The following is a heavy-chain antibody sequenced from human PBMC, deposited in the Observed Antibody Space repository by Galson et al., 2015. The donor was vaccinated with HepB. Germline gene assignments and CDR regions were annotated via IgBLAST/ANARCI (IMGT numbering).Heavy chain of an antibody. J-gene: IGHJ3*02. CDR3: ARLDRWLILLNAFDI. CDR1: GESFSGYY. Sequence: SETLSLTCAVYGESFSGYYWSWIRQPPGKGLEWIGEITHSGSTSYNPSLKSRLTISVDTSKNQFSLSLSSVTAADTAVYYCARLDRWLILLNAFDIWGQGTMVTVSS. V-gene: IGHV4-34*01. CDR2: ITHSGST. D-gene: IGHD3-22*01.